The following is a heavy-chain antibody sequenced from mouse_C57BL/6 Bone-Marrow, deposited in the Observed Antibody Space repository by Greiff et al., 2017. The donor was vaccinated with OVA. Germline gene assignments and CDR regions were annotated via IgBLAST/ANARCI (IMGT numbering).Heavy chain of an antibody. V-gene: IGHV3-6*01. CDR1: GYSITSGYY. CDR3: ARDPLYSNYVEAMDY. D-gene: IGHD2-5*01. Sequence: EVQLVESGPGLVKPSQSLSLTCSVTGYSITSGYYWNWIRQFPGNKLEWMGYISYDGSNNYNPSLKNRISITRDTSKNQFFLKLNSVTTEDTATYYCARDPLYSNYVEAMDYWGQGTSVTVSS. J-gene: IGHJ4*01. CDR2: ISYDGSN.